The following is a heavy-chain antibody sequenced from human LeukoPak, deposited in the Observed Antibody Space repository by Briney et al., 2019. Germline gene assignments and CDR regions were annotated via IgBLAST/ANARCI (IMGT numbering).Heavy chain of an antibody. CDR2: ISSSGSTI. J-gene: IGHJ4*02. Sequence: GGSLRLSCAASGFTFSDYYMSWIRQAPGKGLEWVSYISSSGSTIYYADSVKGRFTISRDNAKNSLYLQMNSLRAEDTAVYYCAGGGYYDSSGYYRDKSFDYWGQGTLVTVSS. D-gene: IGHD3-22*01. V-gene: IGHV3-11*01. CDR1: GFTFSDYY. CDR3: AGGGYYDSSGYYRDKSFDY.